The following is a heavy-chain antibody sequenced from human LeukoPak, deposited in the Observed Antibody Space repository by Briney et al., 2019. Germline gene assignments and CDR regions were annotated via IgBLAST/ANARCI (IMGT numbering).Heavy chain of an antibody. V-gene: IGHV3-48*04. J-gene: IGHJ2*01. CDR3: AKDKGPNFGPGVGYSDV. CDR1: EFTFSSYS. D-gene: IGHD3-10*01. Sequence: PGGSLRLSCAASEFTFSSYSMLWVRQGPGKGLEWVSYISSGSGTIYYAESVKGRFTISRDNANNSLYLQMNSLRPEDTALYYCAKDKGPNFGPGVGYSDVWAVASWSLSPQ. CDR2: ISSGSGTI.